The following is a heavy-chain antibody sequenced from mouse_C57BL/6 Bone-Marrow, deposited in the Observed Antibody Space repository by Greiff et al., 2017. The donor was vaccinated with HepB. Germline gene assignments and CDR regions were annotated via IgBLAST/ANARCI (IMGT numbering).Heavy chain of an antibody. D-gene: IGHD2-5*01. Sequence: EVQLQQSGPELVKPGASVKISCKASGYTFTDYYMNWVKQSHGKSLEWIGDINPNNGGTSYNQKFKGKATLTVDKSSSTAYMELRSLTSEDSAVYYCANYSNYLYFDVWGTGTTVTVSS. CDR3: ANYSNYLYFDV. CDR2: INPNNGGT. CDR1: GYTFTDYY. V-gene: IGHV1-26*01. J-gene: IGHJ1*03.